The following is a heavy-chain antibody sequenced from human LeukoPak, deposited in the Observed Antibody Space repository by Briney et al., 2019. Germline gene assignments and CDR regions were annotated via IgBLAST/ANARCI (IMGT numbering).Heavy chain of an antibody. V-gene: IGHV3-53*01. D-gene: IGHD5-24*01. Sequence: GGSLRLSCAASGFTVSSNYMSWVRQAPGKGLEWVSVIYSGGSTYYADSVKGRFTISRDNSKNTLYLQMNSLRAEDTAVYYCARGRRDGYNYRYYFDYWGQGTLVTVSS. CDR3: ARGRRDGYNYRYYFDY. CDR2: IYSGGST. J-gene: IGHJ4*02. CDR1: GFTVSSNY.